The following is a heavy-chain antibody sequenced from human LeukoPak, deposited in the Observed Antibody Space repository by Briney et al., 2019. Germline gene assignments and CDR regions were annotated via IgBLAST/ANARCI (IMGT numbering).Heavy chain of an antibody. CDR3: ARSGGWSEYFDY. CDR1: GGSISSGSYY. Sequence: SETLSLTCTVSGGSISSGSYYWSWIRQPAGKGLEWTGRIYTSGSTNYNPSLKSRVTISVDTSKNQFSLKLSSVTAADTAVYYCARSGGWSEYFDYWGQGTLVTVSS. J-gene: IGHJ4*02. CDR2: IYTSGST. V-gene: IGHV4-61*02. D-gene: IGHD6-19*01.